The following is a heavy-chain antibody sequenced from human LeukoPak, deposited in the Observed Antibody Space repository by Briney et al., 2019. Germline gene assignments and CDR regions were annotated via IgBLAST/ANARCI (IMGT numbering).Heavy chain of an antibody. D-gene: IGHD4-11*01. CDR3: ARGGLPIIYYYMDV. J-gene: IGHJ6*03. CDR2: INPNSGGT. V-gene: IGHV1-2*02. Sequence: ASVKVSCKASGYTFTSYAMNWVRQAPGQGLEWMGWINPNSGGTNSAQKFQGRVTMTTDTSLNTAYMELSRLRSDDTAVYYCARGGLPIIYYYMDVWGNGTTVTASS. CDR1: GYTFTSYA.